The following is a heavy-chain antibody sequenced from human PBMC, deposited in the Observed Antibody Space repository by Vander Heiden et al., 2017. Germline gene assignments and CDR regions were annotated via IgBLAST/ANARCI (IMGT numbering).Heavy chain of an antibody. CDR1: GGSISSRSYY. CDR3: ARLRQKTYYYDSSGRAWFDP. D-gene: IGHD3-22*01. CDR2: IYYSGST. J-gene: IGHJ5*02. V-gene: IGHV4-39*01. Sequence: QLQLQESGPGLVKPSETLSLTCTVSGGSISSRSYYWGWIRQPPGKGLEWIGSIYYSGSTYYNPSLKSRVTISVDTSKNQFSLKLSSVTAADTAVYYCARLRQKTYYYDSSGRAWFDPWGQGTLVTVSS.